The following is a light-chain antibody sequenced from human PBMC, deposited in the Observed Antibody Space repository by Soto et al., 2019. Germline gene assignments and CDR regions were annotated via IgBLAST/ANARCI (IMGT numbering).Light chain of an antibody. CDR2: KAS. CDR3: QQYNSYWT. Sequence: DIQMTQSPSSLSASVGDRVTITCRASQSIGSGLAWYQQKPGKAPKLLIYKASSLESGVPSRFSGSGSGTEFTLTISSLQPDDFATYYCQQYNSYWTFGQGTKVDIK. J-gene: IGKJ1*01. V-gene: IGKV1-5*03. CDR1: QSIGSG.